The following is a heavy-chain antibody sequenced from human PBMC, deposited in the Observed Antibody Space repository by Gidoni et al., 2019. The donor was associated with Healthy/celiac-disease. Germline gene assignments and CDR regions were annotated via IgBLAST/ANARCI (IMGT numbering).Heavy chain of an antibody. CDR2: ISGSGGST. V-gene: IGHV3-23*01. D-gene: IGHD5-18*01. CDR3: AKFMHGYSYGQIDY. J-gene: IGHJ4*02. CDR1: GFPFSSYA. Sequence: EVQLLESGGGLVQPGGSLRLSCAASGFPFSSYAMSWVRQAPGKGLEWVSAISGSGGSTYYADSVKGRFTISRDNSKNTLYLQMNSLRAEDTAVYYCAKFMHGYSYGQIDYWGQGTLVTVSS.